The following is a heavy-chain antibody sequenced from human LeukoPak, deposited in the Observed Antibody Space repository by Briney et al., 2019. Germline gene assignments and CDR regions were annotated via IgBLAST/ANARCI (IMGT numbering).Heavy chain of an antibody. CDR2: ISTSGST. Sequence: SETLSLTCTVSGGSISSSYWSWIRQPAGKGLEWIGHISTSGSTNCNPSLKSRVTMSVDTSKKQFSLNLSSVDAADTAVYSCASEWRSWSFDYWGQGTLVTVSS. V-gene: IGHV4-4*07. D-gene: IGHD6-13*01. CDR3: ASEWRSWSFDY. J-gene: IGHJ4*02. CDR1: GGSISSSY.